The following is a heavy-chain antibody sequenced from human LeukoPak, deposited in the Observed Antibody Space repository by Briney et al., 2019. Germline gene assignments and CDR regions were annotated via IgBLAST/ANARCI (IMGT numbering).Heavy chain of an antibody. Sequence: PSETLSLTCTVSGGSISSAYWSWIRQPPGKGLEWIGYIYYSGSTNYNPSLKSRVTISVDTSKNQFSLKLSSVTAADTAVYYRARGLLSGYSSGDYDYWGQGTLVTVSS. D-gene: IGHD6-19*01. CDR2: IYYSGST. J-gene: IGHJ4*02. CDR1: GGSISSAY. CDR3: ARGLLSGYSSGDYDY. V-gene: IGHV4-59*12.